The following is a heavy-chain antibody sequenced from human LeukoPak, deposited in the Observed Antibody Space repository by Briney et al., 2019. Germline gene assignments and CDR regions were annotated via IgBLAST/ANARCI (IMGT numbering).Heavy chain of an antibody. J-gene: IGHJ5*02. V-gene: IGHV4-59*01. CDR2: IYYSGST. Sequence: PSETLSLTCTVSGGSISSYYWSWIRQPPGKGLEWIGYIYYSGSTNYNPSLKSRVTMSVDTSKNQFSLKLSSVTAADTAVYYCARSRGGTTDTWGQGTLVTVSS. D-gene: IGHD1-1*01. CDR1: GGSISSYY. CDR3: ARSRGGTTDT.